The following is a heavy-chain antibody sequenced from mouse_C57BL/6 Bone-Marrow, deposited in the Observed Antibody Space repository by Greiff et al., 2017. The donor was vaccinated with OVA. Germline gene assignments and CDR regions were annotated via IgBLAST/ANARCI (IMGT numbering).Heavy chain of an antibody. CDR1: GFTFSSYA. J-gene: IGHJ4*01. D-gene: IGHD3-1*01. Sequence: EVKLVESGGGLVKPGGSLKLSCAASGFTFSSYAMSWVRQTPEKRLEWVATISDGGSYTYYPDNVKGRFTISRDNAKNNLYLQMSHLKSEDTAMYDCARGGSMDYWGPGTSVTVSS. CDR2: ISDGGSYT. CDR3: ARGGSMDY. V-gene: IGHV5-4*03.